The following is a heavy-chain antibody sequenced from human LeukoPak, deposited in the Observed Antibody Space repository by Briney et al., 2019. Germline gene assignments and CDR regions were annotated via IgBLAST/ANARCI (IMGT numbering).Heavy chain of an antibody. CDR1: GGSFSGYY. CDR2: INHSGST. Sequence: SETLSLTCAVYGGSFSGYYWSWIRQPPGKGLEWIGEINHSGSTNYNPSLKSRVTISVDTSKNQFSLKLSSVTAADTAVYYCASRAAYDILTRERQVGGKSFDCWGQGTLVTVSS. J-gene: IGHJ4*02. V-gene: IGHV4-34*01. CDR3: ASRAAYDILTRERQVGGKSFDC. D-gene: IGHD3-9*01.